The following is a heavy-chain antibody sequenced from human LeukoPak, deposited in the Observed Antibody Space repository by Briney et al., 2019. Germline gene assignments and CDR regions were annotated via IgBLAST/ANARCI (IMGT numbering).Heavy chain of an antibody. V-gene: IGHV1-24*01. Sequence: ASVKVSCKASGGTFSSYAISWVRQAPGKGLEWMGGFDPEEGEAIYAQKFQGRVTMTEDTSTDTAYMELSSLRSEDTAVYYCATLNIVVGFDPWGQGTLVTVSS. CDR3: ATLNIVVGFDP. CDR1: GGTFSSYA. D-gene: IGHD2-2*01. CDR2: FDPEEGEA. J-gene: IGHJ5*02.